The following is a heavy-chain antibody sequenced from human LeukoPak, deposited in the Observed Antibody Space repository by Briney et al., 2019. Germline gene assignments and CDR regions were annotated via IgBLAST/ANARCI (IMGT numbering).Heavy chain of an antibody. CDR2: IYSGGNT. D-gene: IGHD2-15*01. Sequence: GGSLRLSCAASGFIVSSNYMNWVRHAPGKGLEWGSVIYSGGNTYYADYVKGRFTISRDNSKNTVHLQMNSQKAEDTALYYLDRSWYERLNFDYWGQGTLVTVSS. CDR1: GFIVSSNY. J-gene: IGHJ4*02. CDR3: DRSWYERLNFDY. V-gene: IGHV3-66*02.